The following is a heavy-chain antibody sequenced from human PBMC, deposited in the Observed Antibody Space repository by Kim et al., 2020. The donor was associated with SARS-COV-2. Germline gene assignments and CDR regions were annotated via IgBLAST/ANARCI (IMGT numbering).Heavy chain of an antibody. V-gene: IGHV3-21*06. CDR2: I. J-gene: IGHJ4*02. CDR3: ARDPYGSGNYDS. Sequence: IYYADSVKGRFTISRDNAMNSLYLQMNSLRAEDTAVYYCARDPYGSGNYDSWGQGTLVTVSS. D-gene: IGHD3-10*01.